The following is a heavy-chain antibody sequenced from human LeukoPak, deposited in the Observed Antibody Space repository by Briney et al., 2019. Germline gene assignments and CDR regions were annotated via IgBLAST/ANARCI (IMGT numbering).Heavy chain of an antibody. V-gene: IGHV1-18*01. D-gene: IGHD3-22*01. CDR1: GYTFTSYG. CDR3: ARVYYDSSGYYWNWFDP. Sequence: ASVKVSCKASGYTFTSYGISWVRQHPGQGLEWMGWISAYNGNTNYAQKLQGRVTMTTDTSTSTAYMELRSLRSDDTAVYYCARVYYDSSGYYWNWFDPWGQGTLVTVSS. CDR2: ISAYNGNT. J-gene: IGHJ5*02.